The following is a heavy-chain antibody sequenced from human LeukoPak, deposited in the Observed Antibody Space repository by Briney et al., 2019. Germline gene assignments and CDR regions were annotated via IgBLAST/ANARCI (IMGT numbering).Heavy chain of an antibody. CDR2: ISYDGGNK. J-gene: IGHJ4*02. D-gene: IGHD6-13*01. Sequence: RTGRSLRLSCAASGFTFRTYAIHWVRQAPGKGLEWVAVISYDGGNKYYADSVKGRFTISRDSSKNTLYLQMNSLRLEDTAVYYCARGRDSSSWYYYFDYWGQGTLVTVSS. V-gene: IGHV3-30-3*01. CDR1: GFTFRTYA. CDR3: ARGRDSSSWYYYFDY.